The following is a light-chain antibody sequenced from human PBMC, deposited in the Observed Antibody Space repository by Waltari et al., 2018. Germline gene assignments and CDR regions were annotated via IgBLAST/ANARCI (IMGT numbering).Light chain of an antibody. Sequence: DIQMTQSPSTLSASVGDRVTITCRASQSISVWLAWYQQKPGRAPTLLLYKASTLESGVPSRFSGSASDREFPLTISSLQPDYSATYYCHQYTNYPLTFGGGTKVEV. CDR1: QSISVW. CDR3: HQYTNYPLT. J-gene: IGKJ4*01. CDR2: KAS. V-gene: IGKV1-5*03.